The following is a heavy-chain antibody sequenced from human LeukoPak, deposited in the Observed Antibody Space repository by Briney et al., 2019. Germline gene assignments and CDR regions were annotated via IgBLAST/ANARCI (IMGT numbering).Heavy chain of an antibody. V-gene: IGHV4-34*01. J-gene: IGHJ5*02. CDR3: ARRIPTVVTVTTNWFDP. Sequence: PSETLSLTCAVYGGSFSGYYWSWIRQPPGKGLEWIGEINHSGSTNYNPPLKSRVTISVDTSKNQFSLKLSSVTAADTAVYYCARRIPTVVTVTTNWFDPWGQGTLVTVSS. CDR2: INHSGST. CDR1: GGSFSGYY. D-gene: IGHD4-17*01.